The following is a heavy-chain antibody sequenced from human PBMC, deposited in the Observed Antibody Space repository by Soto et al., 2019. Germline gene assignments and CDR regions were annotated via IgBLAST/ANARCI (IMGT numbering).Heavy chain of an antibody. D-gene: IGHD3-22*01. CDR3: ATDRGYYDSSGPSLFRYYYYGMDV. CDR2: FDPEDGET. J-gene: IGHJ6*02. Sequence: GASVKVSCKVSGYTLTELSMHWVRQAPGKGLEWMGGFDPEDGETIYAQKFQGRVTMTEDTSTDTAYMELSSLRSEDTAVYYCATDRGYYDSSGPSLFRYYYYGMDVWGQGTTVTVSS. CDR1: GYTLTELS. V-gene: IGHV1-24*01.